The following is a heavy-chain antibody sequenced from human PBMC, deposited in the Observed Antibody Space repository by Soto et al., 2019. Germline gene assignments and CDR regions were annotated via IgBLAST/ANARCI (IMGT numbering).Heavy chain of an antibody. J-gene: IGHJ3*02. V-gene: IGHV3-23*01. D-gene: IGHD2-21*02. Sequence: PGGSLRLSCAASGFTFSSYAMSWVRQAPGKGLEWVSAISGSGGSTYYADSVKGRFTISRDNSKNTLYLQMNSLRAEDTAVYYCAKGTLAYCGGDCYLDAFDIWSQGTMVTVSS. CDR2: ISGSGGST. CDR1: GFTFSSYA. CDR3: AKGTLAYCGGDCYLDAFDI.